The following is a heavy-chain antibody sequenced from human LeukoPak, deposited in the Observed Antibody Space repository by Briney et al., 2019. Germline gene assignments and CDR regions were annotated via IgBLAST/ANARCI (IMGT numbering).Heavy chain of an antibody. CDR3: ARPETVAPYDSSPYDY. D-gene: IGHD3-22*01. CDR2: INHSGST. Sequence: PSETLSLTCAVYGGSFSGYYWSWIRQPPGKGLEWIGEINHSGSTNYNPSLKSRVTISVDTYKNQFSLKLSSVTAADTAVYYCARPETVAPYDSSPYDYWGQGTLVTVSS. J-gene: IGHJ4*02. V-gene: IGHV4-34*01. CDR1: GGSFSGYY.